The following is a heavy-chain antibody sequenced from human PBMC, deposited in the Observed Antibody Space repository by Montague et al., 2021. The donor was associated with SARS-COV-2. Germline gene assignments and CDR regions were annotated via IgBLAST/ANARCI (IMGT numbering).Heavy chain of an antibody. D-gene: IGHD3-22*01. CDR1: GFTFSYYA. CDR3: ARGGYYDTSGYYLDY. J-gene: IGHJ4*02. CDR2: ISNDGTKK. V-gene: IGHV3-30-3*01. Sequence: SLRLSCAASGFTFSYYAMHWVRQTPGKGLEWVAVISNDGTKKYHADTVKGRFTISRDNSKNTLYLQMNSLRAEDTAAYYCARGGYYDTSGYYLDYWGQGTLVTVSP.